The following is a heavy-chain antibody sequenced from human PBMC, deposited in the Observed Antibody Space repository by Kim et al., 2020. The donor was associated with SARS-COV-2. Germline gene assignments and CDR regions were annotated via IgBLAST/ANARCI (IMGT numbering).Heavy chain of an antibody. Sequence: ADSVKGRFTISRDNSKNTLFLQMNSLRAADTAIYYCAKSKYSTSWYYFDYWGQGTLVTVSS. V-gene: IGHV3-23*01. D-gene: IGHD2-2*01. J-gene: IGHJ4*02. CDR3: AKSKYSTSWYYFDY.